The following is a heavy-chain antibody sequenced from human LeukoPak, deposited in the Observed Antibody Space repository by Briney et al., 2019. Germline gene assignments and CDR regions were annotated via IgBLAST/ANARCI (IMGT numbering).Heavy chain of an antibody. CDR1: GGSISSYH. V-gene: IGHV4-59*12. J-gene: IGHJ4*02. CDR2: IYYSGST. Sequence: TSETLSLTCTVSGGSISSYHWSWIRQPPGKGLEWIGYIYYSGSTNYNPSLKSRVTISVDTSKNQFSLKLSSVTAADTAVYYCARESDGGSYYHYFDYWGQGTLVTVSS. CDR3: ARESDGGSYYHYFDY. D-gene: IGHD1-26*01.